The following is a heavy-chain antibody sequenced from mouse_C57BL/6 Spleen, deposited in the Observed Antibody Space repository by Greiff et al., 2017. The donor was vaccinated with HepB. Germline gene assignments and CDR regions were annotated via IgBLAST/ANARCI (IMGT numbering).Heavy chain of an antibody. V-gene: IGHV1-82*01. CDR1: GYAFSSSW. Sequence: QVQLQQSGPELVKPGASVKISCKASGYAFSSSWMNWVKQRPGKGLEWIGRIYPGDGDTNYNGKFKGKATLTADKSSSTAYMQLSSLTSEDSAVYFCARECDGYDGDWGQGTTLTVSS. J-gene: IGHJ2*01. CDR3: ARECDGYDGD. D-gene: IGHD2-2*01. CDR2: IYPGDGDT.